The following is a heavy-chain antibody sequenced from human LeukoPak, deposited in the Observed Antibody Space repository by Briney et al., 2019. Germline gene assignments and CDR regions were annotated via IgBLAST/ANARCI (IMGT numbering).Heavy chain of an antibody. Sequence: GASVKVSCKASGGTFSSYAISWVRQAPGQGLEWMGRIIPILGIANYAQKFQGRVTITADKSTSTAYMELSSLRSEDTAAYYCARDLREAVAGDYWYFDLWGRVTLVTVSS. V-gene: IGHV1-69*04. CDR1: GGTFSSYA. J-gene: IGHJ2*01. CDR2: IIPILGIA. CDR3: ARDLREAVAGDYWYFDL. D-gene: IGHD6-19*01.